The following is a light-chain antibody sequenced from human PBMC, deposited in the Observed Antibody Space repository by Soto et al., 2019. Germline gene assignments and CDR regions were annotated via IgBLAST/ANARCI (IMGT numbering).Light chain of an antibody. CDR3: SSYAGSNNLV. CDR1: SSDVGAYIF. Sequence: QSALTQPASVSGSPGQSITISCTGTSSDVGAYIFVSWYRQHPGKAPKLMIFEVNKRPSGVPDRFSGSKSGNTASLTISGLQAEDEADYYCSSYAGSNNLVFGGGTKVTVL. V-gene: IGLV2-8*01. CDR2: EVN. J-gene: IGLJ2*01.